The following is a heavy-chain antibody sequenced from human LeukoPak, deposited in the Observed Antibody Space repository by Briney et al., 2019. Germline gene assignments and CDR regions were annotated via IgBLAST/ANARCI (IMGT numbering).Heavy chain of an antibody. CDR2: IRYDGSNK. CDR1: GFTFSSYA. V-gene: IGHV3-30*02. CDR3: AKAKRGYYSLDAFDI. J-gene: IGHJ3*02. Sequence: GGSLRLSCAASGFTFSSYAMHWVRQAPGKGLEWVAFIRYDGSNKYYADSVKGRFTISRDNSKNTLYLQMNSLRAEDTAVYYCAKAKRGYYSLDAFDIWGQGTMVTVSS. D-gene: IGHD3-3*01.